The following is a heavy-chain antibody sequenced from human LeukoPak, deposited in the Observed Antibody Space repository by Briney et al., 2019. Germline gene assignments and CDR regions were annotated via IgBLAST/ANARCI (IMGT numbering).Heavy chain of an antibody. CDR1: GFIFSGYG. D-gene: IGHD6-13*01. J-gene: IGHJ4*02. CDR3: AKESDVAAAGSDY. Sequence: PGGSLRLSCAASGFIFSGYGMHWVRQAPGKGLQWVAFIRYEGSNKYYADSVKGRFTISRDNSKNTLYLQMNSLRVEDTAVYYCAKESDVAAAGSDYWAQETVVSVSS. CDR2: IRYEGSNK. V-gene: IGHV3-30*02.